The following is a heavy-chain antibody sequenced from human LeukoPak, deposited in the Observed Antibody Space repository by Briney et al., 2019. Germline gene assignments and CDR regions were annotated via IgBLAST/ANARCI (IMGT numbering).Heavy chain of an antibody. V-gene: IGHV1-8*01. CDR1: AYTFTSYN. D-gene: IGHD3-10*01. CDR2: MNPNSGNT. CDR3: ARDGSGSSYDRGWFDP. Sequence: ASVKVSCKASAYTFTSYNINWVRQATGQGLEWMGWMNPNSGNTGYAQKFQGRVTMTRNTSISTAYMELSSLTSEDTAVYYCARDGSGSSYDRGWFDPWGQGTLVTVSS. J-gene: IGHJ5*02.